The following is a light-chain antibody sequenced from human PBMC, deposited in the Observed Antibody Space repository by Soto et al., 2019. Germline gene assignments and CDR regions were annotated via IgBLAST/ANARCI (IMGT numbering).Light chain of an antibody. Sequence: DTVLIQSPATLSLSPGERATLSCRASHTVANFLAWYQHKAGQAPRLLIYDVSIRATGIPARFSGSGSGTDFTLTISSLEPDDFAVYYCQQRSNWPPTFGGGTNVEIK. CDR2: DVS. V-gene: IGKV3-11*01. J-gene: IGKJ4*01. CDR3: QQRSNWPPT. CDR1: HTVANF.